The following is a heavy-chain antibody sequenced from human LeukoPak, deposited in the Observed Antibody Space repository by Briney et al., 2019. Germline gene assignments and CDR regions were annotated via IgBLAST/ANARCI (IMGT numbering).Heavy chain of an antibody. J-gene: IGHJ4*02. V-gene: IGHV4-39*07. D-gene: IGHD4-17*01. CDR3: ARVEDYGDYVDFFDY. Sequence: SETLSLTCTVSGGSISSSSYYWGWIRQPPGKGLEWIGSIYHSGSTYYNPSLKSRVTISVDTSKNQFSLKLSSVTAADTAVYYCARVEDYGDYVDFFDYWGQGTLVTVSS. CDR1: GGSISSSSYY. CDR2: IYHSGST.